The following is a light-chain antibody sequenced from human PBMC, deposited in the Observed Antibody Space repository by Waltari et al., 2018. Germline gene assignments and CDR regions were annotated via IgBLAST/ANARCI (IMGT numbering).Light chain of an antibody. CDR2: EVS. CDR3: SSYTNRATLRV. Sequence: QSALAQPASVSGSPGQSIAISCTGTSSDIGNYNYVSWYQQHPGKAPKLSLYEVSDRPSGVSRRFSGSKSGNKATLTSSGLQADDEADYYCSSYTNRATLRVFGTGTKVTVL. CDR1: SSDIGNYNY. V-gene: IGLV2-14*01. J-gene: IGLJ1*01.